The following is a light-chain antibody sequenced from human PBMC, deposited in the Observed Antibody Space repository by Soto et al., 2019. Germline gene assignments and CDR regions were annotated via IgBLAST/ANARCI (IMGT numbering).Light chain of an antibody. V-gene: IGKV1-39*01. Sequence: IQMTQFPSSLSASVGDRVTITCRASQSISSYLNWYQQKPGKAPKLLIYAASSLQSGVPSRFSGSGSGTDFTLTISSLQPEDFATYYCQQSYSTSITFGQGTRLEI. CDR2: AAS. CDR3: QQSYSTSIT. J-gene: IGKJ5*01. CDR1: QSISSY.